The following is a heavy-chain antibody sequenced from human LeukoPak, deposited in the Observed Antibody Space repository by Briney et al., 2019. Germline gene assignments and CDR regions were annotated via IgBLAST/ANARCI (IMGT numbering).Heavy chain of an antibody. CDR3: ARDSSGDDAFDI. Sequence: GASVKVSCKASGYTFTSYYMHWVRQAPGQGLEWMGGIIPIFGTANYAQKFQGRVTITADESTSTAYMELSSLRSEDTAVYYCARDSSGDDAFDIWGQGTMVTVSS. D-gene: IGHD6-19*01. CDR2: IIPIFGTA. J-gene: IGHJ3*02. V-gene: IGHV1-69*13. CDR1: GYTFTSYY.